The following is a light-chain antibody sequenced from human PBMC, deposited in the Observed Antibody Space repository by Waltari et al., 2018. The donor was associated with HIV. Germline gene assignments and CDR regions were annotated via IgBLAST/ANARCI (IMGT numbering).Light chain of an antibody. V-gene: IGLV1-44*01. CDR2: DNN. CDR3: ATWDDSMFGPV. Sequence: QSVLTQPPSASGTPGRTVTIACSGSSSNLEGNTVNWYQQLPGTAPKLLISDNNRRPSGVPDRFSGSKSGTSASLAISGLQSEDEGDFYCATWDDSMFGPVFGGGTKLTVL. J-gene: IGLJ3*02. CDR1: SSNLEGNT.